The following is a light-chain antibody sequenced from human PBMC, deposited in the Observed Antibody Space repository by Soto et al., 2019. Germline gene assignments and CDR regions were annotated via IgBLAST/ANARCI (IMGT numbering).Light chain of an antibody. CDR2: LGS. Sequence: DNVMTQSPLPLPATPGEPASTSCRSTQSLLHSNGYNFLDGYLQKPGQSPQLLIYLGSNRASVVPDRFSGSGSVTDFTLKISRVEPEDVGVYYCIQARQTPSITFGQGTRLEIK. CDR3: IQARQTPSIT. CDR1: QSLLHSNGYNF. V-gene: IGKV2-28*01. J-gene: IGKJ5*01.